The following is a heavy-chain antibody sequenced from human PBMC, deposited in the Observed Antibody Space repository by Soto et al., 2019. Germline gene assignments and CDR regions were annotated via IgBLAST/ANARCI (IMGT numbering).Heavy chain of an antibody. CDR3: ARDTADYYDSVGDYYYYGMDV. CDR2: ISAYNGNT. J-gene: IGHJ6*02. Sequence: QVQLVQSGAEVKKPVASVKVSCKASGYTFTSYGISWVRQAPGQGLEWMGWISAYNGNTNYAQKLQGRVTMTTDTSTSTAYMELRSLRSDDTAVYYCARDTADYYDSVGDYYYYGMDVWGQGTTVTVSS. V-gene: IGHV1-18*04. D-gene: IGHD3-22*01. CDR1: GYTFTSYG.